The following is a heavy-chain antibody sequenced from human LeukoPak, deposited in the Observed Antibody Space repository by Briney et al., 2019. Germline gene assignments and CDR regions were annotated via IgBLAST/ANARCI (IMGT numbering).Heavy chain of an antibody. CDR1: GYTFTGYY. V-gene: IGHV1-2*02. Sequence: ASVKVSCKASGYTFTGYYMYWVRQAPGQGLEWMGWINPNTGDTDYAQKFQGRVTMTRDTTISTAYMELSRLTFDDTAVYYCASYPRYISSPPFDYWGQGTLVTVSS. CDR3: ASYPRYISSPPFDY. D-gene: IGHD5-12*01. CDR2: INPNTGDT. J-gene: IGHJ4*02.